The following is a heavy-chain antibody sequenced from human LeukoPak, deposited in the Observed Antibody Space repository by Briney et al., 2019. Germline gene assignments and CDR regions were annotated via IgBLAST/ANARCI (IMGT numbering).Heavy chain of an antibody. V-gene: IGHV1-2*02. J-gene: IGHJ4*02. D-gene: IGHD3-3*01. CDR1: VYTFTDYY. Sequence: ASVNVPFKSSVYTFTDYYMHWVRQAPGQGGAWMGWINPNSGGTNYAQKFQGRVTMTRDTSISTAYMELSRLRSDDTAVYYCARDYTIFGVVPEYYFDYWGQGTLVTVSS. CDR3: ARDYTIFGVVPEYYFDY. CDR2: INPNSGGT.